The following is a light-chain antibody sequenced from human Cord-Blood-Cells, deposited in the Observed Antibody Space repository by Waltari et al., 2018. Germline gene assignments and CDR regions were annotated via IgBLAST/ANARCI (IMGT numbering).Light chain of an antibody. CDR3: SSYTSSSTYV. CDR2: DVS. Sequence: QSALTQPASVSGSPGQSITISCTGTSSDLGGYHYVSWYQQHPGKAPKLMIYDVSKRPSGVSNRFSGSKSGNTASLTISGLQAEDEADYYCSSYTSSSTYVFGTGTKVTVL. J-gene: IGLJ1*01. CDR1: SSDLGGYHY. V-gene: IGLV2-14*01.